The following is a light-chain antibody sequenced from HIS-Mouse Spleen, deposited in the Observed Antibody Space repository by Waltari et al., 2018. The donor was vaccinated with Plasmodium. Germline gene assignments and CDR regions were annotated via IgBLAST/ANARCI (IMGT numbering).Light chain of an antibody. CDR3: YSTDSSGNHRV. J-gene: IGLJ3*02. CDR2: ADS. Sequence: SYELTQPPSVSVSPGQTARITCSGDALPKKYAYWYQQKSGQAPVLVIYADSKRPSGIPERFYGSSSGTMATLTISGAQVEDEADYYFYSTDSSGNHRVFGGGTKLTVL. V-gene: IGLV3-10*01. CDR1: ALPKKY.